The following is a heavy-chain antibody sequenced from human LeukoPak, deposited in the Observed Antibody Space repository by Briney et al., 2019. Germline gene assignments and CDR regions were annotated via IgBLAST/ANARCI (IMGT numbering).Heavy chain of an antibody. J-gene: IGHJ4*02. CDR1: GFSSSSYE. CDR2: ISSTAITI. CDR3: ARGLYTTLSGRVVFFI. Sequence: PGGSLRLSCAASGFSSSSYEMNWVRPAPGRGLEWVSYISSTAITIYYAGSVKGRLTIPRDNAKNSLYLQMNSLRAEDTAVYYCARGLYTTLSGRVVFFIWVQGTLVTVSS. V-gene: IGHV3-48*03. D-gene: IGHD6-6*01.